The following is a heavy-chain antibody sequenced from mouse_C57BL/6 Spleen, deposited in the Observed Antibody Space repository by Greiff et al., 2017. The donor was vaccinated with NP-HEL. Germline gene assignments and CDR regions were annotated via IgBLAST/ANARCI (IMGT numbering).Heavy chain of an antibody. D-gene: IGHD4-1*01. CDR1: GFTFSDYY. CDR3: ARDRLGSYAMDY. CDR2: INYDGSST. J-gene: IGHJ4*01. Sequence: EVMLVESEGGLVQPGSSMKLSCTASGFTFSDYYMAWVRQVPEKGLEWVANINYDGSSTYYLDSLKSRFIISRDNAKNILYLQMSSLKSEDTATYYCARDRLGSYAMDYWGQGTSVTVSS. V-gene: IGHV5-16*01.